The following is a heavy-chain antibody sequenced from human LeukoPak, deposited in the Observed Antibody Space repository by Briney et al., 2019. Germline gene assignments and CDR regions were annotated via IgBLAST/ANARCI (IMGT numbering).Heavy chain of an antibody. D-gene: IGHD2-2*01. Sequence: GGSLRLSCAASEFTFSTYGMHWVRQAPGKGLEWVAFIRNDGSNKYHGDSVKGRFTISRDNSKNTLYLQMNSLSVEDTAVYYCAKAALGRGFCSTTSCFLDSWGQGTLVTVSS. V-gene: IGHV3-30*02. CDR3: AKAALGRGFCSTTSCFLDS. J-gene: IGHJ4*02. CDR2: IRNDGSNK. CDR1: EFTFSTYG.